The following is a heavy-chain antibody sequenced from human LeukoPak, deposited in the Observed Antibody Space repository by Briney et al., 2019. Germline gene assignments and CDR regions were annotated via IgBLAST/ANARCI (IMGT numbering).Heavy chain of an antibody. CDR3: ARDFFGDSSGRYNWFDP. Sequence: ASVKVSCKASGYTFTSYGISWVRQAPGQGLEWMGWISAYNGDTNYAQKLQGRVTMTTDTSTSTAYMELRSLRSDDTAVYYCARDFFGDSSGRYNWFDPWGQGTLVTVSS. CDR1: GYTFTSYG. J-gene: IGHJ5*02. D-gene: IGHD3-22*01. CDR2: ISAYNGDT. V-gene: IGHV1-18*01.